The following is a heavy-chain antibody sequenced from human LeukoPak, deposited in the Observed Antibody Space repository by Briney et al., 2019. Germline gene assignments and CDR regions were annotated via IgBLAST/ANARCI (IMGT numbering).Heavy chain of an antibody. CDR2: INPNSGGT. J-gene: IGHJ4*02. CDR3: ARGRCSGGSCYTKRNFDY. CDR1: GYTFTGYY. V-gene: IGHV1-2*06. Sequence: GASVKVSCKASGYTFTGYYMHWVRQAPGQGLEWMGRINPNSGGTNYAQKFQGRVAMTRDTSISTAYMELSRLRSDDTAVYYCARGRCSGGSCYTKRNFDYWGQGTLVTVSS. D-gene: IGHD2-15*01.